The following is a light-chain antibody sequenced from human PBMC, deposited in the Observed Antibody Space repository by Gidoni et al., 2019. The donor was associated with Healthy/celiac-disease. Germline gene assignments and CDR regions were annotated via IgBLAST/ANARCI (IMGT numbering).Light chain of an antibody. V-gene: IGKV1-39*01. CDR1: QSISSY. CDR3: QQSYSTPPFT. Sequence: DIQMTQSPSSLSASVGDRVTITCRASQSISSYLNWYQQKPGKDPKPLIYAASSLQSGVPSRFSGSGSGTDCTLTISSLQPEDFATYYCQQSYSTPPFTFGPGTKVDIK. CDR2: AAS. J-gene: IGKJ3*01.